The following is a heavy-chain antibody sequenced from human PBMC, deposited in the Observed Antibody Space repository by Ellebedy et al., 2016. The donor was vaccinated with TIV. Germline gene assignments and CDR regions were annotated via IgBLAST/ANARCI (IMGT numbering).Heavy chain of an antibody. Sequence: GGSLRLXXAVSGFTFSNFGMHWVRQAPGKGLEWVAVISYEGSLKYYADSVKGRFTISRDNSKNTLYLQMNSLRPEDTAVYYCAKTLYGGHDYWGQGTLVTVSS. V-gene: IGHV3-30*18. CDR2: ISYEGSLK. D-gene: IGHD4-23*01. CDR3: AKTLYGGHDY. J-gene: IGHJ4*02. CDR1: GFTFSNFG.